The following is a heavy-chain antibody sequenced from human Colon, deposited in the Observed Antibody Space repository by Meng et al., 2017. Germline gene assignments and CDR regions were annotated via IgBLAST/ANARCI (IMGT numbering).Heavy chain of an antibody. V-gene: IGHV4-34*01. D-gene: IGHD6-19*01. Sequence: SATTLLSVAMYGGSCSGYYWRVVRQPTGKVLEWIGEINHSGSTNYNPSLKRRVTISVETSKNQFSLKLSSVTAADTAVYYCARERLSSGWYGGRWFDPWGQGTLVTVSS. CDR3: ARERLSSGWYGGRWFDP. J-gene: IGHJ5*02. CDR1: GGSCSGYY. CDR2: INHSGST.